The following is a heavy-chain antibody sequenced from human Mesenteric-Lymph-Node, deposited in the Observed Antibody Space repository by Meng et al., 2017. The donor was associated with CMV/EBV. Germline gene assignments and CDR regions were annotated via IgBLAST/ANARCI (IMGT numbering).Heavy chain of an antibody. V-gene: IGHV3-30*02. CDR3: ATRYCSDTTCPSDFFQH. J-gene: IGHJ1*01. D-gene: IGHD2-2*01. CDR1: GFPFSTYD. CDR2: IRYDGNDK. Sequence: GGSLRLSCAAAGFPFSTYDMHWVRQTPGKGPEWAAFIRYDGNDKYYADSVKGRFTISRDNSKNRLSLQMVSLRPDDTALYYLATRYCSDTTCPSDFFQHWGQGTLVTVSS.